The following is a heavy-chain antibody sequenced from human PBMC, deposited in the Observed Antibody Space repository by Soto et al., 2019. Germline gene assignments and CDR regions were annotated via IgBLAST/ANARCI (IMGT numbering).Heavy chain of an antibody. CDR3: ARGCGGDCSDAFDI. Sequence: SETLSLTCAVYGGSFSGYYWSWIRQPPGKGLEWIGEINHSGSTNYNPSLKSRVTISVDTSKNQFSLNLSSVTAADTAVYYCARGCGGDCSDAFDIWGQGTMVTVSS. CDR2: INHSGST. CDR1: GGSFSGYY. V-gene: IGHV4-34*01. D-gene: IGHD2-21*02. J-gene: IGHJ3*02.